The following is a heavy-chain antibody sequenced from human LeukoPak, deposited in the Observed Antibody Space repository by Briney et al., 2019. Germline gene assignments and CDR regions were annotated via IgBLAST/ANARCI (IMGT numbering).Heavy chain of an antibody. Sequence: PGGSLRLSCAASGLTFSPYEMNWVRQARGKGLEWVSYISCSGSNIHYADSVGGRFTISRDNAKSSLYLQMNSLRPEDMAVYYCARDNYDSSTPYYFDYWGQGTLVTVSS. D-gene: IGHD3-22*01. J-gene: IGHJ4*02. CDR3: ARDNYDSSTPYYFDY. V-gene: IGHV3-48*03. CDR1: GLTFSPYE. CDR2: ISCSGSNI.